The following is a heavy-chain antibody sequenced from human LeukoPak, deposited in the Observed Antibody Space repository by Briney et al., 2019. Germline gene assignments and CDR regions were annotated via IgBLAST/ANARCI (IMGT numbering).Heavy chain of an antibody. Sequence: PSETLSLTCTVSGGSISSSSYYWGWIRQPPGKVLEWSGSIYYSGSNYYNPSLKSRVTISVDTPKNQFSLKLRSVTAADTAVYYCARHDYDILTGYRLDYWGQGTLVTVSS. J-gene: IGHJ4*02. V-gene: IGHV4-39*01. D-gene: IGHD3-9*01. CDR3: ARHDYDILTGYRLDY. CDR2: IYYSGSN. CDR1: GGSISSSSYY.